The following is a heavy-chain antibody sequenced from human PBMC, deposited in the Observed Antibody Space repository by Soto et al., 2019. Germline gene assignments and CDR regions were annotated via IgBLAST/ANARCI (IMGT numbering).Heavy chain of an antibody. CDR2: ISAYNGNT. J-gene: IGHJ4*02. CDR3: ARDRFGGDREYYFDY. D-gene: IGHD3-3*01. V-gene: IGHV1-18*01. CDR1: GYTFTSYG. Sequence: QVQLVQSGAEVKKPGASVKVSCKASGYTFTSYGISWVRQAPGQGLEWMGWISAYNGNTNYAQKLQGRVTMTTDTSTSTAYTELRSLKAYDTAEYYCARDRFGGDREYYFDYWGQGAQVNVS.